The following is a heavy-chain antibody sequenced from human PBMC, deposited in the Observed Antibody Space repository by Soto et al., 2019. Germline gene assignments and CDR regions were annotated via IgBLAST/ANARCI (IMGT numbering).Heavy chain of an antibody. V-gene: IGHV1-3*01. J-gene: IGHJ4*02. CDR2: INAGNGNT. Sequence: ASVKVSCKASGYTSTSYAMHWVRQAPGQRLEWMGWINAGNGNTKYSQKFQGRVTITRDTSASTAYMELSSLRSEDTAVYYCARDRGWGSKAFDYWGQGTLVTVSS. CDR3: ARDRGWGSKAFDY. D-gene: IGHD7-27*01. CDR1: GYTSTSYA.